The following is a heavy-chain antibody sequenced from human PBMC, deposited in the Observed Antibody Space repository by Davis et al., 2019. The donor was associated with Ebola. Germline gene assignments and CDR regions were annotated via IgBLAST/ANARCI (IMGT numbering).Heavy chain of an antibody. CDR1: GFTFSSYE. CDR3: ARGRGSYGYWYFDL. D-gene: IGHD1-26*01. V-gene: IGHV3-48*03. CDR2: ISSSGSTI. Sequence: PGGSLRLSCAASGFTFSSYEMNWVRKGPGKGLEWVSYISSSGSTIYYADPVKGRFTISRDNAKNSLYLQMNSLRAEDTAVYYCARGRGSYGYWYFDLWGRGTLVTVSS. J-gene: IGHJ2*01.